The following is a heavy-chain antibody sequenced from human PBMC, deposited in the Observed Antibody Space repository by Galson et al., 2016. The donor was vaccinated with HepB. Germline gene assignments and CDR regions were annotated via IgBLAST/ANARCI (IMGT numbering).Heavy chain of an antibody. CDR2: TWYDGSNK. CDR1: GFTFSSYG. Sequence: SLRLSCAASGFTFSSYGMHWVRQAPGKGLEWVAVTWYDGSNKYYADSVKGRFTISRDNSKHTLYLQMNRLRAEDTALYYCGRDGLRRENFGWAYYYYHIDGWGKGAPVTVS. CDR3: GRDGLRRENFGWAYYYYHIDG. V-gene: IGHV3-33*01. J-gene: IGHJ6*03. D-gene: IGHD3-9*01.